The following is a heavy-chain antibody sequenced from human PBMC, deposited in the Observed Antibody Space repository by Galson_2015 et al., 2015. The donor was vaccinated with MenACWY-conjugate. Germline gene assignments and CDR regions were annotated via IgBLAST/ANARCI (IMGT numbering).Heavy chain of an antibody. CDR2: MNPNRGNT. V-gene: IGHV1-8*01. CDR3: ARVTGVRCDV. CDR1: GYTFTFYD. J-gene: IGHJ4*01. Sequence: SVKVSCKASGYTFTFYDMSWVRQTSGQGLECLGWMNPNRGNTGYAQKFQGRVTMTRNTSITTSYMELSSLSSEDTAVYFCARVTGVRCDVWGHGTLVTVSS. D-gene: IGHD1-1*01.